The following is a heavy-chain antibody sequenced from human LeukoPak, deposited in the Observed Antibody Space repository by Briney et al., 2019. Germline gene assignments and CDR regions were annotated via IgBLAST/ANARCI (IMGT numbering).Heavy chain of an antibody. J-gene: IGHJ4*02. CDR1: GFAFGSEA. V-gene: IGHV3-23*01. D-gene: IGHD2-2*01. CDR3: AKVSSVVPAARIDY. Sequence: GGSLRLSCAVSGFAFGSEAMSWVRQSPARGLEWVASISPGGGTTYYADYVKGRFTISRDNSKNTLYLQMNSLRAEDTAVYYCAKVSSVVPAARIDYWGQGTLVTVSS. CDR2: ISPGGGTT.